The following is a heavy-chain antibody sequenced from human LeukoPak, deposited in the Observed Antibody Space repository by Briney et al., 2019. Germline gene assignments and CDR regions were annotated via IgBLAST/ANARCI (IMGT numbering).Heavy chain of an antibody. CDR3: ARGGDGYNYKVSHAFDI. D-gene: IGHD5-24*01. Sequence: PGGSLRLSCAASGFIFSNYALSWVRQAPGKGLEWVSAMTDGTYSTYYADSVKGRFTIARDKAKHILYLQMNSLRAEDTAVYYCARGGDGYNYKVSHAFDIGGEGTMVTVS. CDR2: MTDGTYST. J-gene: IGHJ3*02. V-gene: IGHV3-23*01. CDR1: GFIFSNYA.